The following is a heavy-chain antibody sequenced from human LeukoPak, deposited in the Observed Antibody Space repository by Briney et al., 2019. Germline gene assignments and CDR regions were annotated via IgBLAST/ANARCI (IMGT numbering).Heavy chain of an antibody. CDR2: INHSGST. J-gene: IGHJ2*01. CDR1: GGSFSGYF. D-gene: IGHD3-16*02. Sequence: PSEALSLTCAVYGGSFSGYFWSWIRQPPGKGLEWIGEINHSGSTNYNPSLESRVSISIDTSKNQFSLELSSVTAADTAVYYCARHGIFVWGNYRSFDLWGRGTLVTVSS. V-gene: IGHV4-34*01. CDR3: ARHGIFVWGNYRSFDL.